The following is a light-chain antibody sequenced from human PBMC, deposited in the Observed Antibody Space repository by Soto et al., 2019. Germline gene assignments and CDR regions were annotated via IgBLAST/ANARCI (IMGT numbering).Light chain of an antibody. V-gene: IGLV2-8*01. CDR3: SSYAGSSTWV. CDR1: SSDVGGYNY. J-gene: IGLJ2*01. Sequence: QSAPTQPPSASGSPGQSATISCTGTSSDVGGYNYVSWYQQYPGKAPKLMIYEVSKRPSGVPDRFSSSKSGNTASLTVSGLQAEDEADYYCSSYAGSSTWVFGGGTKLTVL. CDR2: EVS.